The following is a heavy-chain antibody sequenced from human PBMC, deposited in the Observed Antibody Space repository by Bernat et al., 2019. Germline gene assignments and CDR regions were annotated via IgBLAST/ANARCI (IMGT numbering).Heavy chain of an antibody. CDR1: GGSISSSSYY. Sequence: QLQLQESGPGLVKPSETLSLTCTVSGGSISSSSYYWGWIRQPPGKGLEWIGSIYYSGSTYYNPSLKSRVTISVDTSKNQFSLKLSSVTAADTAVYYCARHACSGGSGRATVTDFDIWGQGTMVTVSS. V-gene: IGHV4-39*01. D-gene: IGHD2-15*01. J-gene: IGHJ3*02. CDR2: IYYSGST. CDR3: ARHACSGGSGRATVTDFDI.